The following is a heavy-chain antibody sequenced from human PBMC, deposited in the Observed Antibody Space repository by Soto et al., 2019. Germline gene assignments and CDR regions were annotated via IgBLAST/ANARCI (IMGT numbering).Heavy chain of an antibody. CDR2: IYYSGST. CDR1: GGSISSGEYY. CDR3: ARTGPYDSSGRGLDY. Sequence: SETLSLTCTVSGGSISSGEYYWSWIRQPQGQGLEWIGYIYYSGSTYYNPSLKSRVTRSVNTSKNKFSLQLSSVTAADTAVYYCARTGPYDSSGRGLDYLGPGTLVTVST. D-gene: IGHD3-22*01. V-gene: IGHV4-30-4*01. J-gene: IGHJ4*02.